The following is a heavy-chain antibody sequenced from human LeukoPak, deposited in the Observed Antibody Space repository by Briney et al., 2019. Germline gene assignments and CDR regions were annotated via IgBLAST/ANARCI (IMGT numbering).Heavy chain of an antibody. D-gene: IGHD6-13*01. CDR2: IYYSGST. Sequence: PSETLSLTCTVSGGSISSSSYYWGWIRQPPGKGLEWIGSIYYSGSTYYNPSLKSRVTISVDTSKNQFTLKLSSVTAADTAVYYCARGIAAAGLGYWGQGTLVTVSS. CDR3: ARGIAAAGLGY. J-gene: IGHJ4*02. CDR1: GGSISSSSYY. V-gene: IGHV4-39*06.